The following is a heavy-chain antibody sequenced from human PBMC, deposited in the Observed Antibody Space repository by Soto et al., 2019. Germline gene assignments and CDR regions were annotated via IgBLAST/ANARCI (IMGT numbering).Heavy chain of an antibody. V-gene: IGHV3-48*01. Sequence: EVQLVESGGGLVQPGGSLRLSCAASGFTFSSYSMNWVRQAPGKGLEWVSYISSSSSTIYYADSVKGRFTISRDNAKNSLYLLMNSLRAEDTAVYYCARDQNSDYIWGSYLVYWGQGTLVTVSS. CDR1: GFTFSSYS. CDR2: ISSSSSTI. CDR3: ARDQNSDYIWGSYLVY. J-gene: IGHJ4*02. D-gene: IGHD3-16*02.